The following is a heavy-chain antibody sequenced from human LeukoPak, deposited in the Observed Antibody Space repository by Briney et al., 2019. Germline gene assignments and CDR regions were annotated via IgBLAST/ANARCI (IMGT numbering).Heavy chain of an antibody. V-gene: IGHV4-34*08. CDR3: AADYAAFDP. J-gene: IGHJ5*02. Sequence: LRLSCAASGFTFSSYGMHWVRQPPGKGLEWIGEINHSGSTNYNPSLKSRVTISVDTSKNQFSLKLSSVTAADTAVYYCAADYAAFDPWGQGTLVTVSS. CDR1: GFTFSSYG. CDR2: INHSGST. D-gene: IGHD4-17*01.